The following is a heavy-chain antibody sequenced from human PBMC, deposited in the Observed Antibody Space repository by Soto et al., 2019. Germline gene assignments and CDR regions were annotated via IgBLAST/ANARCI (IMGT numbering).Heavy chain of an antibody. CDR1: GFNVNIDY. Sequence: EVQLVESGGGLIHPGGSLRLSCAASGFNVNIDYMNWVHQTPGKGLEWVASIYSGETTYYADSVRGRFTISSDKSKNTLYFQLSSLRIEDTAVYYCTRDGRGLGRLSLFEYWGQGVLVTVSS. D-gene: IGHD2-21*02. CDR2: IYSGETT. CDR3: TRDGRGLGRLSLFEY. V-gene: IGHV3-53*01. J-gene: IGHJ4*02.